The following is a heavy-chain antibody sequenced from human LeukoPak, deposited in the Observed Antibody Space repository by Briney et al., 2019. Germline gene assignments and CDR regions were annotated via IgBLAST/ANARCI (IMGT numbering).Heavy chain of an antibody. CDR1: GGSFSGYY. Sequence: SETLSLTCAVYGGSFSGYYWSWIRQPPGKGLEWIGEINHSGSTNYNPSLKSRVTISVDTSKSQFSLKLSSVTAADTAVYYCARGNIGYCSGGSCYPKTNYFDYWGQGTLVTVSS. D-gene: IGHD2-15*01. CDR2: INHSGST. V-gene: IGHV4-34*01. CDR3: ARGNIGYCSGGSCYPKTNYFDY. J-gene: IGHJ4*02.